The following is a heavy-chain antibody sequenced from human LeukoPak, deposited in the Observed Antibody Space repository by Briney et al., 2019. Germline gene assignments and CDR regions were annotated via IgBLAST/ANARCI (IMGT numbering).Heavy chain of an antibody. V-gene: IGHV4-4*07. J-gene: IGHJ5*02. D-gene: IGHD5-12*01. CDR3: ASQPYSGYGGNNWFDP. Sequence: SETLSLTCTVSGGSISSYYWSWIRQPAGKGLEWLGRIYTSGSTNYNPSLKSRVTMSVDTSKNQFSLKLSSVAAADTAVYYCASQPYSGYGGNNWFDPWGQGTLVTVSS. CDR2: IYTSGST. CDR1: GGSISSYY.